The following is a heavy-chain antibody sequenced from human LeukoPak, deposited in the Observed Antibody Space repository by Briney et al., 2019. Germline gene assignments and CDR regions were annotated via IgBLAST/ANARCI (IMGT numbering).Heavy chain of an antibody. Sequence: PGGSLRLSCAASGATFTKYGMEWVRQAAGAGLEYISGISRSGDITHYADSVRGRFTISRDNVKNILYLQMNSLRAEDTALYYCATEGFYYWGPGTQVTVSS. CDR3: ATEGFYY. CDR2: ISRSGDIT. CDR1: GATFTKYG. V-gene: IGHV3-23*01. J-gene: IGHJ4*02.